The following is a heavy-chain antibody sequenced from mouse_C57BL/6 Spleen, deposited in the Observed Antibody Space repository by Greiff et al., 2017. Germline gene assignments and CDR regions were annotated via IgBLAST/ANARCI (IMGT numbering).Heavy chain of an antibody. CDR2: INPSNGGT. Sequence: VQLQQPGTELVKPGASVKLSCKASGYTFTSYWMHWVKQRPGQGLEWIGNINPSNGGTNYNEKFKSKATLTVDKSSSTAYMQLSSLTSDDSAVYYCARDGYGQGYFDVWGTGTTVTVSS. D-gene: IGHD1-1*02. CDR1: GYTFTSYW. V-gene: IGHV1-53*01. CDR3: ARDGYGQGYFDV. J-gene: IGHJ1*03.